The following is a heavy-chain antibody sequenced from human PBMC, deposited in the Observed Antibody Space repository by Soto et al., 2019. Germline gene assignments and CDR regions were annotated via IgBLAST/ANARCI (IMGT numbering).Heavy chain of an antibody. CDR1: GFTFSSYA. CDR2: ISYDGSNK. Sequence: GSLRLSCTASGFTFSSYAMHWVRQAPGKGLEWVAVISYDGSNKYYADSVKGRFTISRDNSKNTLYLQMNSLRAEDTAVYYCARDNWNYYFDYWGQGTLVTVSS. D-gene: IGHD1-1*01. V-gene: IGHV3-30*04. CDR3: ARDNWNYYFDY. J-gene: IGHJ4*02.